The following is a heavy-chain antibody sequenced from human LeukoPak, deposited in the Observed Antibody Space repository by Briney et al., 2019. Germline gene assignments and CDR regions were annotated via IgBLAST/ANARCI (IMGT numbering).Heavy chain of an antibody. V-gene: IGHV4-59*08. CDR3: ARSRLRLDAFDI. D-gene: IGHD4-17*01. Sequence: PSETLSLTCTVSGGSISNYYWSWIRQPTGKGQEWIGYIFYSGSTNYNPSLKSRVTISVDTSKNQFSLKLSSLTAADTAVYYCARSRLRLDAFDIWGQGTMVTVSS. J-gene: IGHJ3*02. CDR2: IFYSGST. CDR1: GGSISNYY.